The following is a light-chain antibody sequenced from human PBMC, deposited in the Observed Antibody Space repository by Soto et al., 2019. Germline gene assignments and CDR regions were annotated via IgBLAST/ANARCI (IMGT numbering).Light chain of an antibody. CDR1: SSDVGGYNY. J-gene: IGLJ2*01. Sequence: QSALTQPASVSGSPGQSITISCTGNSSDVGGYNYVSWYQQHPGKAPKLMIYEVSNRPSGVSNRFSGSKSGNTASLTISGLQAEDEADYYCSSYTSSSTQVFGGGTKVTVL. V-gene: IGLV2-14*01. CDR3: SSYTSSSTQV. CDR2: EVS.